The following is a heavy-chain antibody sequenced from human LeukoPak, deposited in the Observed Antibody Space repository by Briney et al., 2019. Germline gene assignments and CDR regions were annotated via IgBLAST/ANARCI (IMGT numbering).Heavy chain of an antibody. J-gene: IGHJ6*03. CDR1: GGSFSGYY. V-gene: IGHV4-34*01. D-gene: IGHD6-19*01. Sequence: SETLSLTCAVYGGSFSGYYWSWNRQPPGKGLEWIGEINHSGSTNYNPSLKSRVTISVDTSKNQFSLKLSSVTAADTAVYYCARLLIRWLVPRGRYMDVWGKGTTVTISS. CDR3: ARLLIRWLVPRGRYMDV. CDR2: INHSGST.